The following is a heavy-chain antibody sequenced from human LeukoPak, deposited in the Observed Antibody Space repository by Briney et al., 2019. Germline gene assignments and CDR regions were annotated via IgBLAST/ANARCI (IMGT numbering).Heavy chain of an antibody. D-gene: IGHD2-15*01. V-gene: IGHV3-48*03. CDR2: ISTSGSTI. J-gene: IGHJ4*02. CDR1: GFTFSTYE. CDR3: AKGSAGYCSGGTCYHIDS. Sequence: PGGSLRLSCAASGFTFSTYEMNWVRQAPGKGLEWVAYISTSGSTIYYADSVKGRFTISRDNSKNTLYLQMNSLRAEETAVYYCAKGSAGYCSGGTCYHIDSWGQGTLVTVSS.